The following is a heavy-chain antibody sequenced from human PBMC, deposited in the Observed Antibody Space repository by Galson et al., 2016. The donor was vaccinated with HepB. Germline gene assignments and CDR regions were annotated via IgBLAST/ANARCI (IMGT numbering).Heavy chain of an antibody. J-gene: IGHJ3*02. CDR2: IYYSGDT. CDR3: ARIGHCTPASCSGAFDI. Sequence: TLSLTCAVSGYSITSNWWGWIRQPPGKGLEWIGYIYYSGDTYYNPSLNSRVTLSVDTSKNQFSLEMRSVTAVDTAVYYCARIGHCTPASCSGAFDIWGQGTIVTVSS. V-gene: IGHV4-28*01. D-gene: IGHD2-2*01. CDR1: GYSITSNW.